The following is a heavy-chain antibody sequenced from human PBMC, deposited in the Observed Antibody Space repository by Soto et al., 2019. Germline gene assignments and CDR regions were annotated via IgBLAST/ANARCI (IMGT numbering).Heavy chain of an antibody. J-gene: IGHJ6*02. CDR2: INHSGST. CDR1: GGSFSGYY. Sequence: SETLSLTCAVYGGSFSGYYWSWIRQPPGKGLEWIGEINHSGSTNYNPSLKSRVTISVDTSKNQFSLKLSSVTAADTAVYYCARQPGIAARPSYYYYYYGMDVWGQGTTVTVS. V-gene: IGHV4-34*01. CDR3: ARQPGIAARPSYYYYYYGMDV. D-gene: IGHD6-6*01.